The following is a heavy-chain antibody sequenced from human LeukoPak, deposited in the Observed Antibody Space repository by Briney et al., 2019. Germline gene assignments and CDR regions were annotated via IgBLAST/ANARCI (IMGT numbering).Heavy chain of an antibody. V-gene: IGHV4-39*01. CDR3: ARGRKWVYYYYYYMDV. Sequence: SETLSLTCTVSGGSISSSSYYWGWIRQPPGKGLEWIGSIYYSGSTYYNPSLKSRVTISVDTSKNQFSLKLSSVTAADTAVYYCARGRKWVYYYYYYMDVWGKGTTVTVSS. CDR2: IYYSGST. J-gene: IGHJ6*03. CDR1: GGSISSSSYY. D-gene: IGHD1-26*01.